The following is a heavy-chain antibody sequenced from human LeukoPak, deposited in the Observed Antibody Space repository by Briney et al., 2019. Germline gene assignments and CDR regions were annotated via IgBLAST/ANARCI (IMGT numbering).Heavy chain of an antibody. CDR1: GYTFTGYY. D-gene: IGHD6-13*01. Sequence: ASVKVSCKASGYTFTGYYMHWVRQAPGQGLEWMGWVNPNNGGTNFAQKFQGRVTMTRDTSINTGYMELSRLRSDDTAVYYCATAPRYSSSRPPFDYWGQGTLVTVSS. CDR3: ATAPRYSSSRPPFDY. V-gene: IGHV1-2*02. CDR2: VNPNNGGT. J-gene: IGHJ4*02.